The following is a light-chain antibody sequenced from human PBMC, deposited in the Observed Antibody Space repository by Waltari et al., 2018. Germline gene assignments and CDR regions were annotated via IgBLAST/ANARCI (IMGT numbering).Light chain of an antibody. CDR2: DVT. CDR3: CSYAGSITFWV. V-gene: IGLV2-11*01. CDR1: SSDVGGYNY. J-gene: IGLJ3*02. Sequence: QSALTQPRSVSGSPGQSVTISCTGTSSDVGGYNYVSWYQHHPGKAPKLIIYDVTKRPSGCPDRVSASKSDNTASLTISGLQAEDEADYYCCSYAGSITFWVFGGGTKLTVL.